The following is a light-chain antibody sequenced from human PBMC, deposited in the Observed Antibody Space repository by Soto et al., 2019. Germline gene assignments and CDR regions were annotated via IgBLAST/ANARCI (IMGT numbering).Light chain of an antibody. Sequence: SGLTQPPPGSGAPGPRGTISCTGGSSNNGAGYDVHWYQQLPGTAPKLLIYGNSNRPSGVPDRFSGSKSGTSASLAITGLQAEDEADYYCQSYDSSLSGYVFGTGTKVTVL. CDR2: GNS. CDR3: QSYDSSLSGYV. V-gene: IGLV1-40*01. J-gene: IGLJ1*01. CDR1: SSNNGAGYD.